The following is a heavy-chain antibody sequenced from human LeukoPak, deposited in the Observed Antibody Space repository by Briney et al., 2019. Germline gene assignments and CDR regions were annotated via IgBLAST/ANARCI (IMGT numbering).Heavy chain of an antibody. Sequence: GASVKVSCKASGYTFTGYYMHWVRQAPGQGLEWMGWINPNSGGTNYAQKFQGRVTMTRDTSISTAYMELSRLRSDDAAVYYCARYYYDSSGFDYWGQGTLVTVSS. CDR2: INPNSGGT. CDR1: GYTFTGYY. D-gene: IGHD3-22*01. CDR3: ARYYYDSSGFDY. J-gene: IGHJ4*02. V-gene: IGHV1-2*02.